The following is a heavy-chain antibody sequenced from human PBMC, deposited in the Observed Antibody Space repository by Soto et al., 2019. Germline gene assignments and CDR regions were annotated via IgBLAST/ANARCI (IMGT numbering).Heavy chain of an antibody. CDR3: ARDETDYDSSGSDY. J-gene: IGHJ4*02. D-gene: IGHD3-22*01. CDR1: GYTFTSYG. CDR2: ISAYNGNT. V-gene: IGHV1-18*04. Sequence: EASVKVSCKASGYTFTSYGISWVRQAPGQGLEWMGWISAYNGNTNYAQKLQGRVTMTTDTSTSTAYMELRSLRSDDTAVYYCARDETDYDSSGSDYWGQGTLVTVS.